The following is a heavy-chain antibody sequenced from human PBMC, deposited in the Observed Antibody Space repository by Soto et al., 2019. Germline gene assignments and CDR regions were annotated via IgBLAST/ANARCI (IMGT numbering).Heavy chain of an antibody. CDR3: AGHARIGQLLYGMGL. V-gene: IGHV4-59*01. J-gene: IGHJ4*02. CDR1: GGSIIGFY. CDR2: IFYAGTT. Sequence: PSETLSLTCTVSGGSIIGFYWRWMRQPPGKGLEWIGHIFYAGTTLYTPSLKSRVTISVATSKNQFSLKLSSVTAAATAVYYFAGHARIGQLLYGMGLWGQVTMVTVCS. D-gene: IGHD1-1*01.